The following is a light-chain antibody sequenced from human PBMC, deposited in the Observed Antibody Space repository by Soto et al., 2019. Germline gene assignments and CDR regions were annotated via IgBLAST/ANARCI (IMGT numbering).Light chain of an antibody. CDR3: QVWDSGSAHVV. CDR1: DIGSKG. CDR2: SDT. V-gene: IGLV3-21*01. Sequence: SYELTQPPSVSVAPGKTASISCGGNDIGSKGVHWYQQKPDQAPVLVIYSDTDLPPVITERFSGSNSANLATLTISRVEAGDEADYYCQVWDSGSAHVVFGGGTQLTVL. J-gene: IGLJ2*01.